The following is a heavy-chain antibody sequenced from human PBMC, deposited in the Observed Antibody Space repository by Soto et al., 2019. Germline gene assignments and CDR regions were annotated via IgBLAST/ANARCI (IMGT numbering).Heavy chain of an antibody. V-gene: IGHV3-64*01. CDR2: ISTNGYST. J-gene: IGHJ4*02. Sequence: EVQLVESGEGMGQPGGSLRLSCAVSGFTFGSYPMHCVRQAPGKGLEYVSAISTNGYSTFYANSVKGRFTISRDNSKNTLYLQMGSLRAEDMGVYYCAREEMSRPRWVFDYWGQGTLVTASS. CDR1: GFTFGSYP. D-gene: IGHD6-13*01. CDR3: AREEMSRPRWVFDY.